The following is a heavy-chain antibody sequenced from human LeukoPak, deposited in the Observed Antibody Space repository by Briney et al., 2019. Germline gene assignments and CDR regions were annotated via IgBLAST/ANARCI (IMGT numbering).Heavy chain of an antibody. CDR1: GYTFTNYG. CDR2: ISAYNGNT. J-gene: IGHJ3*02. V-gene: IGHV1-18*01. CDR3: ARVRDGYNDAYDI. D-gene: IGHD5-24*01. Sequence: ASVKVSCKASGYTFTNYGISWVRQAPGQGLEWMGWISAYNGNTNYAQKLQGRVTMTTDTSTSTVYMELSSLKSEDTAVYYCARVRDGYNDAYDIWGQGAMVTVSS.